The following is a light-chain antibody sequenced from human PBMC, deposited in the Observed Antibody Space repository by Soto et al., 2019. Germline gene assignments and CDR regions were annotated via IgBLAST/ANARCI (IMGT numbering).Light chain of an antibody. Sequence: DIQMTQSPSSLSASVGDRVTITCRASQGITKYLAWYQQKPGKVPNLLIHTASTLQSGVPSRFSGSRYGTDLTLTISSLQPEDVATYYSQKYNSAPYTFGPGTQVDIK. CDR1: QGITKY. CDR3: QKYNSAPYT. V-gene: IGKV1-27*01. CDR2: TAS. J-gene: IGKJ3*01.